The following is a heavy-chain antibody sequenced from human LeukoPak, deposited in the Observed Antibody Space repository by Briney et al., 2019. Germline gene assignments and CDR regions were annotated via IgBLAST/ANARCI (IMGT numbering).Heavy chain of an antibody. CDR2: ISGSGGST. J-gene: IGHJ4*02. CDR1: GFTFSNAW. CDR3: ASLVVVAAV. Sequence: GSLRLSCAASGFTFSNAWMSWVRQAPGKGLEWVSAISGSGGSTYYADSVKGRFTISRDNSKNTLYLQMNSLRAEDTAVYYCASLVVVAAVWGQGTLVTVSS. D-gene: IGHD2-15*01. V-gene: IGHV3-23*01.